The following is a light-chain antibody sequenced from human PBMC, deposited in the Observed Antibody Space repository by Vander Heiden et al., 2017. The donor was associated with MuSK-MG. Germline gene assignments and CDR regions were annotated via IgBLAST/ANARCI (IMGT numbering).Light chain of an antibody. Sequence: QSALTQPASVSGSPGQSITISCTGTSSDVGDYDYVSWYQQHPGKAPKLIIYDVTTRPSGVSDRFSGSKSGNTASLTLSGLQAEDEADYYCSSYSGSSNSRVFGTGTKVTVL. V-gene: IGLV2-14*01. CDR2: DVT. CDR3: SSYSGSSNSRV. J-gene: IGLJ1*01. CDR1: SSDVGDYDY.